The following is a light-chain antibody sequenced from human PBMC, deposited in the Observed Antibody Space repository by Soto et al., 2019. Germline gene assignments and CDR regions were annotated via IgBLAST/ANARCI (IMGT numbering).Light chain of an antibody. J-gene: IGLJ1*01. CDR2: DVY. CDR1: NSDVGGYNY. V-gene: IGLV2-14*03. Sequence: QSALTQPASGSGAPGQSITISCTGTNSDVGGYNYVSWYQQHPGKAPKLMIYDVYNRPSGISVRFSGSKSGNTASLTISGLQAEDEGDYYCSSYTGSSTRLYVFGTGTKVTVL. CDR3: SSYTGSSTRLYV.